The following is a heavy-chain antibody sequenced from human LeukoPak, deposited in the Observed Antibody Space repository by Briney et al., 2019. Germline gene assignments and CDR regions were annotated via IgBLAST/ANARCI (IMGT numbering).Heavy chain of an antibody. D-gene: IGHD4/OR15-4a*01. CDR3: TTDDFGGPLDY. J-gene: IGHJ4*02. CDR1: GFTFSSYA. V-gene: IGHV3-30-3*01. Sequence: GRSLRLSCAASGFTFSSYAMHWVRQAPGKGLEWVAVISYDGSNKYYADSVKGRFTISRDNSKNTLYLQMNSLKTEDTAVYYCTTDDFGGPLDYWGQGTLVTVSS. CDR2: ISYDGSNK.